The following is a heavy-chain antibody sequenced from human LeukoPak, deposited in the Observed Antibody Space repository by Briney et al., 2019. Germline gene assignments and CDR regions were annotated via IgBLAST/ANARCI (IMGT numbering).Heavy chain of an antibody. J-gene: IGHJ5*02. CDR3: TTENYCDSSGYYYSDWFDP. CDR2: IKSKTDGGTT. V-gene: IGHV3-15*01. D-gene: IGHD3-22*01. Sequence: GGSLRLSCAASGFTFSNAWMSWVRQAPGKGLEWVGRIKSKTDGGTTDYAAPVKGRFTISRDDSKNTLYLQMNSLKTEDTAVYYCTTENYCDSSGYYYSDWFDPWGQGTLVTVSS. CDR1: GFTFSNAW.